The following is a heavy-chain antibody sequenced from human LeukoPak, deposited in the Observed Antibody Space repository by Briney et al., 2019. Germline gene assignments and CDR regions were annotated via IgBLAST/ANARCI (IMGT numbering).Heavy chain of an antibody. CDR2: VSLAGRT. Sequence: SETLSLTCGVSGGSITTTNYWSWVRQPPGGGLEWIGEVSLAGRTRYNPSLKNRVNISIDESKNHLYLNLASVTAADTAVYYCSRDSGPFCPFGHWGQGTVVAVTS. V-gene: IGHV4-4*02. CDR1: GGSITTTNY. J-gene: IGHJ4*02. D-gene: IGHD1-26*01. CDR3: SRDSGPFCPFGH.